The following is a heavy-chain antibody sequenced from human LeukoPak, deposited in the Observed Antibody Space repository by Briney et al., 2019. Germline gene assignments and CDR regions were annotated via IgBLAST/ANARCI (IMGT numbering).Heavy chain of an antibody. J-gene: IGHJ4*02. Sequence: GGPREFSCAPFGFLFSNYGMHWLRRAPGKGREWVALIWYDGTNKYYADSVKGRFTISRDNSKNTLFLQMNGLRADDTAVYYCARDVSSSWLDYWGQGTLVTVSS. CDR1: GFLFSNYG. V-gene: IGHV3-33*01. CDR2: IWYDGTNK. D-gene: IGHD6-13*01. CDR3: ARDVSSSWLDY.